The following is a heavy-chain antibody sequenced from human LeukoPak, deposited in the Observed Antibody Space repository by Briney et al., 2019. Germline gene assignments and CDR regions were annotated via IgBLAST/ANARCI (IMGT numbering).Heavy chain of an antibody. J-gene: IGHJ5*02. Sequence: GGSLRLSCAASGFTFSNYAMHWVRQAPGKGLEWVAVISYDGSNKYYADSVKGRFTISRDNSKNTLYLQMNSLRAEDTAVYYCARDVLDLWVNYPRQRRNWFDPWGQGTLVTVSS. CDR3: ARDVLDLWVNYPRQRRNWFDP. CDR2: ISYDGSNK. D-gene: IGHD1-7*01. CDR1: GFTFSNYA. V-gene: IGHV3-30-3*01.